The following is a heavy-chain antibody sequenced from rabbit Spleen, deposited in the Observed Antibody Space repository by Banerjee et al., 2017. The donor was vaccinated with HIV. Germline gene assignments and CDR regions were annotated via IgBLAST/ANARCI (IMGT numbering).Heavy chain of an antibody. Sequence: QEQLVESGGGLVQPEGSLTLTCTASGFSFSSSYYMCWVRQAPGKGLEWIACIDSNSGSDYYASWAKGRFTISKTSSTTVTLQMTSLTAADTATYFCARSDDGYGYVFNLWGPGTLVTVS. J-gene: IGHJ4*01. CDR3: ARSDDGYGYVFNL. V-gene: IGHV1S45*01. D-gene: IGHD6-1*01. CDR1: GFSFSSSYY. CDR2: IDSNSGSD.